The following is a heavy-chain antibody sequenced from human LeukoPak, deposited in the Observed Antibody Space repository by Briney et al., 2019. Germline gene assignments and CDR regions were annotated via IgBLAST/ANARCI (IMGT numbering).Heavy chain of an antibody. CDR2: VSWNRGTV. CDR3: AKDISTASDAFDI. V-gene: IGHV3-9*01. CDR1: GFTFDDYA. D-gene: IGHD2-2*01. Sequence: GGSLRLSCAASGFTFDDYAMHWVRQAPGKGLEWVSGVSWNRGTVGYAASVKGRFTISRENAKNSLYLQMNSLTAEDTALYYCAKDISTASDAFDIWGQGTMVTVSS. J-gene: IGHJ3*02.